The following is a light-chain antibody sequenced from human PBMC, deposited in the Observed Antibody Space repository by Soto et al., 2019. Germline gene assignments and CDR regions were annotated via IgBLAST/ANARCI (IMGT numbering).Light chain of an antibody. V-gene: IGLV2-14*01. J-gene: IGLJ2*01. CDR2: EVS. CDR3: SSYTSISSHVV. CDR1: SSDVGGYNY. Sequence: QSALTQPASVSGSPGQSITISCTGTSSDVGGYNYVSWYQQYPGKAPKLMIYEVSNRPSGVSNRFSGSKSGNTASLTISGLQAEDEADYYCSSYTSISSHVVFGGGTKVTVL.